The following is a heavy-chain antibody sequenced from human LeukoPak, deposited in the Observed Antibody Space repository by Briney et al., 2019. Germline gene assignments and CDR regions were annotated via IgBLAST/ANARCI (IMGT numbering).Heavy chain of an antibody. CDR3: ARALDYGNYYYYYYMDV. Sequence: PSETLSLTCTVSGYSISSGYYWGWIRQPPGKGLEWIGSIYHSGSTYYNPSLKSRVTISVDTSKNQFSLKLSSVTAADTAVYYCARALDYGNYYYYYYMDVWGKGTTVTVSS. D-gene: IGHD3-16*01. CDR2: IYHSGST. V-gene: IGHV4-38-2*02. J-gene: IGHJ6*03. CDR1: GYSISSGYY.